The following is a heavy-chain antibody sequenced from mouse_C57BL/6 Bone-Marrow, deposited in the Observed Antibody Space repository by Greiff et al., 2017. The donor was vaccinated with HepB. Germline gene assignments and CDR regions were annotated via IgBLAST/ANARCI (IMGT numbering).Heavy chain of an antibody. CDR2: IYPGSGST. D-gene: IGHD1-1*01. CDR3: ATGLGGNYYGSSPYHY. CDR1: GYTFTSYW. Sequence: QVQLQQPGAELVKPGASVKMSCKASGYTFTSYWITWVKQRPGQGLEWIGDIYPGSGSTNYNEKFKSKATLTVDTSSSTAYMQLSSLTSEDSAVYYCATGLGGNYYGSSPYHYWGQGTTLTVSS. V-gene: IGHV1-55*01. J-gene: IGHJ2*01.